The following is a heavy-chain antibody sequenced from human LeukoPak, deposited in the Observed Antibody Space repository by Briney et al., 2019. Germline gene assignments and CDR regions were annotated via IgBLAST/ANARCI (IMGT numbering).Heavy chain of an antibody. J-gene: IGHJ5*02. D-gene: IGHD6-13*01. Sequence: ASVKVSCKASGYTFTSYGISWVRQAPGQGLEWMGWISAYNGNTNYAQKLQGRVTMTTDTSTSTAYMELRSLRSDDTAVYYCAREGSPGYSSSWYMRPYNWFDPWGQGTLVTVSS. CDR3: AREGSPGYSSSWYMRPYNWFDP. CDR1: GYTFTSYG. CDR2: ISAYNGNT. V-gene: IGHV1-18*01.